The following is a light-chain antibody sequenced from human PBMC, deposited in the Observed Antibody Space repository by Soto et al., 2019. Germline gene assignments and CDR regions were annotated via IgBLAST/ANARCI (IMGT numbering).Light chain of an antibody. CDR3: GSWDSSLGAYYV. Sequence: QSALTQPPSVSAAPGQKVTISCSGSSSNIGNNYVSWFQQLPETAPKLLIYDNNKRPSGIPDRFSGSKSGTSATLGITGLQTGDEADYYCGSWDSSLGAYYVFGTGTKVTVL. V-gene: IGLV1-51*01. J-gene: IGLJ1*01. CDR1: SSNIGNNY. CDR2: DNN.